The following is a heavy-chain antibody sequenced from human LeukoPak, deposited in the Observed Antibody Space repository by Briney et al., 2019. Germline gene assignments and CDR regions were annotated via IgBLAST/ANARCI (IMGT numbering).Heavy chain of an antibody. Sequence: GGSLRLSCAASGFTVSSNYMSWVHQAPGKGLEWVSVIYSGGSTYYADSVKGRFTISRDNSKNTMYLQMNSLRAEDTAVYYCAKDRSRYYDSVEAVGYFDYWGQGTLVTVSS. CDR3: AKDRSRYYDSVEAVGYFDY. D-gene: IGHD3-10*01. CDR1: GFTVSSNY. V-gene: IGHV3-53*01. J-gene: IGHJ4*02. CDR2: IYSGGST.